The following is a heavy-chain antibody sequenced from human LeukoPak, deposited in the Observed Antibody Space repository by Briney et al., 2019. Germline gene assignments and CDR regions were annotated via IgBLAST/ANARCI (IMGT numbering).Heavy chain of an antibody. CDR2: INPSGGST. J-gene: IGHJ6*03. V-gene: IGHV1-46*01. D-gene: IGHD6-19*01. CDR1: GYTFTSYY. CDR3: AKAGGGQWLPSYYYMDV. Sequence: ASVKVSCKASGYTFTSYYMHWVRQAPGQGLEWMGIINPSGGSTSYAQKFQGRVTMTRDTSTSTVYMELSSLRSEDTAVYYCAKAGGGQWLPSYYYMDVWGKGTTVTISS.